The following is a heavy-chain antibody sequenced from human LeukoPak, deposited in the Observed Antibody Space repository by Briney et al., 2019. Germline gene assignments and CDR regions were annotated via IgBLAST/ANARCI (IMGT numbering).Heavy chain of an antibody. CDR1: GFTFSSYW. D-gene: IGHD1-1*01. CDR3: ARGPSTAATTAGWVDD. CDR2: IKQDGSEK. Sequence: GGSLRLSCAASGFTFSSYWMSWVRQAPGKGLEWVANIKQDGSEKYYVDSVKGRFTISRNNAKNSLYLQMNSLRAEDTAVYYCARGPSTAATTAGWVDDWGQGTLVTVSS. J-gene: IGHJ4*02. V-gene: IGHV3-7*01.